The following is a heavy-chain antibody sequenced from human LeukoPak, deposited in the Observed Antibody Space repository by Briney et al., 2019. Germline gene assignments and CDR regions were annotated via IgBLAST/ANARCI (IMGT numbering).Heavy chain of an antibody. CDR1: RFTFSTYA. D-gene: IGHD3-22*01. V-gene: IGHV3-23*01. CDR2: ISGSDGST. CDR3: AKSPKGVILLPFDP. Sequence: PGGSLRLSCAASRFTFSTYAMSWVRQAPGKGLEWVSSISGSDGSTFYADSVKGRFTISRDNSKNTLYPQMNSLRAEDTAVYYCAKSPKGVILLPFDPWGQGTLVTVSS. J-gene: IGHJ5*02.